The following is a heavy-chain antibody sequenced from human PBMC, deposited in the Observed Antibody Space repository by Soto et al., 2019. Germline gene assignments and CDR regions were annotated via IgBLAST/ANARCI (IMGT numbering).Heavy chain of an antibody. Sequence: SETLSLNCAVYGGSFSGYYWSWIRQPPGKGLEWIGEINHSGSTNYNPSLKSRVTISVDTSKNQFSLKLSSVTAADTAVYYCASDYYDSSGYYRGMDVWGQGTTVTVSS. CDR2: INHSGST. CDR1: GGSFSGYY. V-gene: IGHV4-34*01. J-gene: IGHJ6*02. CDR3: ASDYYDSSGYYRGMDV. D-gene: IGHD3-22*01.